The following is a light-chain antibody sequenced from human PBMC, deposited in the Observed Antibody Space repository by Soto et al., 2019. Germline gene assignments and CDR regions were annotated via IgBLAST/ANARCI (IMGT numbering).Light chain of an antibody. Sequence: EIVLTQSPGTLSLSPGERATLSCRSSQSVSNNYLAWYQQKSGQSPRLLIYDVSIRATGVPARFSGTGSETDFTLTISGLQSEDSAVYFCQQYNNWPFSFGQGTRLEI. CDR2: DVS. V-gene: IGKV3-15*01. CDR3: QQYNNWPFS. CDR1: QSVSNN. J-gene: IGKJ5*01.